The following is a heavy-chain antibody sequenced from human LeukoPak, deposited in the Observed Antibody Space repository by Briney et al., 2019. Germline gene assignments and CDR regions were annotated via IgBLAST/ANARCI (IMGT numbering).Heavy chain of an antibody. CDR3: ARDGCTNGVCCIFDY. CDR2: ISYDGSNK. Sequence: GGSLRLSCAASGFTFSSYAMPWVRQAPGKGLEWVAVISYDGSNKYYADSVKGRFTISRDNSKNTLYLQMNSLRAEDTAVYYCARDGCTNGVCCIFDYWGQGTLVTVSS. CDR1: GFTFSSYA. V-gene: IGHV3-30-3*01. D-gene: IGHD2-8*01. J-gene: IGHJ4*02.